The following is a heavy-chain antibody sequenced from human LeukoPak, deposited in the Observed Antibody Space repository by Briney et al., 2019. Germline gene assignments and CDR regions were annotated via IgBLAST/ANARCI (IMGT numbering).Heavy chain of an antibody. CDR1: GFTFSSYA. D-gene: IGHD3-3*01. V-gene: IGHV3-23*01. CDR2: ISGSGGST. CDR3: AKEEYYDFWSGYPVGY. Sequence: GGSLRLSCAASGFTFSSYAMSWVRQAPGKGLEWVSAISGSGGSTYYADSVKGRFTISRDNSKNTLYLQMNSLRAEDTAVYYCAKEEYYDFWSGYPVGYWGQGTLVTVSS. J-gene: IGHJ4*02.